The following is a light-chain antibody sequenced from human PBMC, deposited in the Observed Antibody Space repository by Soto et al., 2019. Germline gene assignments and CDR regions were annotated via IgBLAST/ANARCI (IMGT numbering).Light chain of an antibody. J-gene: IGKJ1*01. V-gene: IGKV1-6*01. CDR2: AAS. CDR1: QGIRID. Sequence: IQITHSPSSLSASVGCRVTITFRASQGIRIDLGWYQQKPGKAPKLLIYAASTLQTGVPSRFNGSGSGTDFTLTISSLQPEDFATYYCLQDYNFPWTFGQGTKVDIK. CDR3: LQDYNFPWT.